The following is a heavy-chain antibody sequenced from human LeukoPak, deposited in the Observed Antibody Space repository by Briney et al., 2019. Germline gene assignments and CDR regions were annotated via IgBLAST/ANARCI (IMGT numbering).Heavy chain of an antibody. J-gene: IGHJ4*02. Sequence: PSETLSLTCTVSGYSISSGYYWGWIRQPPGKGLEWIGGIYHSGSTYYNPSLKSRVTISVDTSKNHFSLKLSSVTAADTAVYYCAGPGAGDLDYWGQGTLVTVSS. V-gene: IGHV4-38-2*02. D-gene: IGHD3-10*01. CDR2: IYHSGST. CDR1: GYSISSGYY. CDR3: AGPGAGDLDY.